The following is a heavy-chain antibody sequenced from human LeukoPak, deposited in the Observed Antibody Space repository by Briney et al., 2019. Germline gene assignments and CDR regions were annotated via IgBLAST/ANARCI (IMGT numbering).Heavy chain of an antibody. CDR2: ISYDGSNK. V-gene: IGHV3-30-3*01. CDR1: GFTFSSYA. Sequence: PGGSLRLPCAASGFTFSSYAMHWVRQAPGKGLEWVAVISYDGSNKYYADSVKGRFTISRDNSKNMLYLQMNSLRAEDTAVYYCAREGAEQAFDIWGQGTMVTVSS. CDR3: AREGAEQAFDI. J-gene: IGHJ3*02. D-gene: IGHD1-26*01.